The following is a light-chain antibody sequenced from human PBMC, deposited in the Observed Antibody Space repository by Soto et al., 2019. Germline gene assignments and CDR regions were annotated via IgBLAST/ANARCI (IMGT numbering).Light chain of an antibody. J-gene: IGKJ2*01. CDR1: QSISSY. Sequence: DIQMTQSPSSLSASVGDRVTITCRASQSISSYLNWYQQKPGKAPKLLICAASSLQSGVPSRFSGSRSGTDITLTISSLQPEDFATYYCQQSYSTPYTFGQGTKLDIK. CDR2: AAS. V-gene: IGKV1-39*01. CDR3: QQSYSTPYT.